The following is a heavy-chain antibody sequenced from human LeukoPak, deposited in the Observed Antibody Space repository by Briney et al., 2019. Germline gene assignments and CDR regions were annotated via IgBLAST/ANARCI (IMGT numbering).Heavy chain of an antibody. V-gene: IGHV5-51*01. J-gene: IGHJ6*03. CDR3: ARRSRLISGSYFGYYYYMDV. Sequence: GESLKISCKGSGYSFTSYWIGWVRQMPGKGLEWMGIIYPGDSDTRYSPSFQGQVTISADKSISTAYLQWSSLKASDTAMYYCARRSRLISGSYFGYYYYMDVWGKGTTVTVSS. CDR2: IYPGDSDT. CDR1: GYSFTSYW. D-gene: IGHD1-26*01.